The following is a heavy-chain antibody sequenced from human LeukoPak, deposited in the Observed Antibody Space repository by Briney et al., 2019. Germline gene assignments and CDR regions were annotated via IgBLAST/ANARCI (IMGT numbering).Heavy chain of an antibody. CDR2: ISSSSSYI. CDR3: GRGRFGDPEAPNWFDA. CDR1: GFTFSSYS. D-gene: IGHD3-10*01. V-gene: IGHV3-21*01. J-gene: IGHJ5*02. Sequence: PGGSLRLSCAASGFTFSSYSMNWVRQAPGKGLEWVSSISSSSSYIYYADSVKGRFTISRDNAKNSLYPQMNSLRAEDTAVYYCGRGRFGDPEAPNWFDAWGQGVLVTVSS.